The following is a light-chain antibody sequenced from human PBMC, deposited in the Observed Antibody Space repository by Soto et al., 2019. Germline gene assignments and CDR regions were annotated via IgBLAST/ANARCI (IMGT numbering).Light chain of an antibody. CDR1: SSNIGAGYD. J-gene: IGLJ3*02. CDR2: DNT. Sequence: QSVLTQPASVSAAPGQRVTISCTGSSSNIGAGYDVHWYQQLAGSAPKLRIYDNTNRPSGVPDRFSASRSGASASLAINRLQADDEADYYCQSYDSGLGGVLFGGGTKLTVL. V-gene: IGLV1-40*01. CDR3: QSYDSGLGGVL.